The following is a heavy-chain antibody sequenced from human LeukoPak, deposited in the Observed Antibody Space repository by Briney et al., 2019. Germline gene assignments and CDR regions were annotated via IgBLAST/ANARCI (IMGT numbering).Heavy chain of an antibody. V-gene: IGHV3-11*01. CDR2: ISSSGSTI. CDR1: GFTFSDYY. J-gene: IGHJ4*02. D-gene: IGHD3-10*01. CDR3: AKSLLTMVRGTRVLDY. Sequence: PGGSLRLSCAASGFTFSDYYMSWIRQAPGKGLEWVSYISSSGSTIYYADSVKGRFTISRDNAKNSLYLQMNSLRAEDTAVYYCAKSLLTMVRGTRVLDYWGQGTLVTVSS.